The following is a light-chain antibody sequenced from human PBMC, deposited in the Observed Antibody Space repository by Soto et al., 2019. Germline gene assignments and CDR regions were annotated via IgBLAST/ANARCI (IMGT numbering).Light chain of an antibody. CDR3: CSYTSSFTHV. J-gene: IGLJ1*01. CDR2: DVS. V-gene: IGLV2-14*03. CDR1: SSDVGGYIY. Sequence: QSALTQPASVSGSPGQSITISCTGTSSDVGGYIYVSWYQQHPGKAPKLMIYDVSNRPSGVSDRFSGSKSGNTASLTISGLQAEDEADYYCCSYTSSFTHVFGTGTKVTVL.